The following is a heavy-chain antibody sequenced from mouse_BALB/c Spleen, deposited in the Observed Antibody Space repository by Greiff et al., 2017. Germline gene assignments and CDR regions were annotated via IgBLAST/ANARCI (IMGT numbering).Heavy chain of an antibody. CDR1: GDSITSGY. CDR3: AFVRLRGFAY. J-gene: IGHJ3*01. V-gene: IGHV3-8*02. CDR2: ISYSGST. D-gene: IGHD1-2*01. Sequence: EVKLLESGPSLVKPSQTVSLTCSVTGDSITSGYWNWIRKFPGNKLEYMGYISYSGSTYYNPSLKSRISITRDTSKNQYYLQLNSVTTEDTATYYCAFVRLRGFAYWGQGTLVTVSA.